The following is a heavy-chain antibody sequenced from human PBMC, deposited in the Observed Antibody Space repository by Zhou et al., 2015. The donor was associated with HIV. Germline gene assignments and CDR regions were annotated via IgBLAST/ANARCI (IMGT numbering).Heavy chain of an antibody. V-gene: IGHV1-69*01. Sequence: QVQLVQSGAEVKKPGSSVKVSCKASGGTFSNYGISWVRQAPGQGLEWMGGIIPIFGTANYAQKLQGRVTITADESTSTVYMELSSLRSEDTAVYYCARGKYDFAGGLFGRNWFDPWGQGTLVIVSS. CDR1: GGTFSNYG. CDR3: ARGKYDFAGGLFGRNWFDP. J-gene: IGHJ5*02. CDR2: IIPIFGTA. D-gene: IGHD3-3*01.